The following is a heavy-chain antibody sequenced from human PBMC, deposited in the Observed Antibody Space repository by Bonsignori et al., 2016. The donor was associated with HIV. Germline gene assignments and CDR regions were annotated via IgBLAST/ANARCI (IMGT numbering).Heavy chain of an antibody. J-gene: IGHJ3*02. V-gene: IGHV5-51*01. D-gene: IGHD5-12*01. Sequence: VRQMPGKGLEWMGIIYPGDSDTRYSPSFQGQVTISADKSISTAYLQWSSLKASDTAMYYCARHVGERGYSGYDRPDAFDIWGQGTMVTVSS. CDR2: IYPGDSDT. CDR3: ARHVGERGYSGYDRPDAFDI.